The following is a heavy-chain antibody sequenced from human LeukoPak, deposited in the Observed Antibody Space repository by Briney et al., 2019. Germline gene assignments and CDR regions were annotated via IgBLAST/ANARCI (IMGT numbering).Heavy chain of an antibody. Sequence: SETLSLTCAVYGGSFSGYYWSWIRQPPGKGLEWIGEINHSGSTNYNPSLKSRVTISVDTSKNQFSLKLSSVTAADPAVYYCARGGGRYYYYYYMDVWGKGTTVTVSS. D-gene: IGHD3-16*01. CDR3: ARGGGRYYYYYYMDV. J-gene: IGHJ6*03. CDR1: GGSFSGYY. CDR2: INHSGST. V-gene: IGHV4-34*01.